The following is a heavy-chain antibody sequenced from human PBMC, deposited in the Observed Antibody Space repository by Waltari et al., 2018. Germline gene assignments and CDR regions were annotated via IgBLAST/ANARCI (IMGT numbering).Heavy chain of an antibody. CDR3: ARQEMATTPFDY. D-gene: IGHD1-1*01. Sequence: QVQLVQSGAEVKKPGASVKVSCKASGYTFTSYGISWVRQAPGQGLEWMGWIRAYNGNTNYAQKLQGRVTMTTDTSTSTAYMELSSVTAADTAVYYCARQEMATTPFDYWGQGTLVTVSS. CDR1: GYTFTSYG. J-gene: IGHJ4*02. V-gene: IGHV1-18*01. CDR2: IRAYNGNT.